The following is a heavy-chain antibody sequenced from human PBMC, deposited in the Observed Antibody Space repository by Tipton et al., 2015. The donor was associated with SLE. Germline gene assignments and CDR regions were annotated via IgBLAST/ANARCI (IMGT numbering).Heavy chain of an antibody. D-gene: IGHD4-23*01. CDR1: GGSISSGSYY. V-gene: IGHV4-61*09. J-gene: IGHJ3*02. CDR3: ARRPGSSAVATTIGPFDI. Sequence: TLSLTCTVSGGSISSGSYYWSWIRQPAGKGLEWIGHIYTSGSTNYNPSLKSRLTISVDTSKKQFSLKLRSVTAADTAVYYCARRPGSSAVATTIGPFDIWGQGTLVSVSS. CDR2: IYTSGST.